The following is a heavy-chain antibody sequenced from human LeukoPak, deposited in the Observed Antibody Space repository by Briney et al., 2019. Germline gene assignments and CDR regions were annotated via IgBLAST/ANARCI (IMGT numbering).Heavy chain of an antibody. CDR3: ARADWVGSGHAAFYSDY. CDR2: IRLRDGGT. J-gene: IGHJ4*02. Sequence: GASVKVSCKASGFTYNTYYLYWVRQAPGQGLEWMGWIRLRDGGTIYAQRFQDRFIITTDPSTNTASMELRSLTSDDTADYFCARADWVGSGHAAFYSDYWGQGTLVTVSS. CDR1: GFTYNTYY. V-gene: IGHV1-2*02. D-gene: IGHD5-12*01.